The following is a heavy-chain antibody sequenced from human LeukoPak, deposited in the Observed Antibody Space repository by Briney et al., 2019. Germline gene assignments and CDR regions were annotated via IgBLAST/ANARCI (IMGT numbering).Heavy chain of an antibody. V-gene: IGHV1-18*01. J-gene: IGHJ6*02. CDR3: ARDRRYDFWSGYYNYKYYYYGMDV. D-gene: IGHD3-3*01. CDR2: ISTYIGNT. Sequence: ASVKVSCKASGYTFTIYGISWVRQAPGPRLEWMSWISTYIGNTNYAHKFQRRITLPTDKSTSTASMELRSLRSDDTAVYYCARDRRYDFWSGYYNYKYYYYGMDVWGQGTTVTVSS. CDR1: GYTFTIYG.